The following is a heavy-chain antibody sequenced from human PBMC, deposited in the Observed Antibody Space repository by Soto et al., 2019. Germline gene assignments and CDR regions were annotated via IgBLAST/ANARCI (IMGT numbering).Heavy chain of an antibody. Sequence: PGGSLRLSCAASGFTFSTYAMNWVRQVPGRGLEWVSGIIGSGTIIEYADSVKGRFTITKDTSKNQVVLTMTNMDPVDTATYYCAHRRRAAAGDNEYFQHWGQGTLVTVSS. CDR1: GFTFSTYA. CDR2: IIGSGTII. V-gene: IGHV3-23*01. J-gene: IGHJ1*01. D-gene: IGHD6-13*01. CDR3: AHRRRAAAGDNEYFQH.